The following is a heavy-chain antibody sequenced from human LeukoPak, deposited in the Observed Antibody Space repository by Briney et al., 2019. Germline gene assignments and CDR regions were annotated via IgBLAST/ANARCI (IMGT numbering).Heavy chain of an antibody. CDR3: ARDGLSFDY. CDR1: GFTFSSYE. CDR2: ISRSGSTK. V-gene: IGHV3-48*03. J-gene: IGHJ4*02. Sequence: GGSLRLSCAASGFTFSSYEMNWVRQAPGKGLEWVSSISRSGSTKYYADSVKGRFTISRDNAKNSLYLQMNSLRAEDTAVYYCARDGLSFDYWGQGTLVTVSS.